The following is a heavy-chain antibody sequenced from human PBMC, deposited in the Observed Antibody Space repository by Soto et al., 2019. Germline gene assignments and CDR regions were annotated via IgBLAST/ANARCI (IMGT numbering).Heavy chain of an antibody. Sequence: ASVKVSCKASGYTFTGYYMHWVRQAPGQGLEWMGWINPNSGGTNYAQKFQGRVTMTRDTSISTAYMELSRLRSDDTAVYYCARDPVAVAGTYYYYYYGMDVWGQGTAVTVSS. D-gene: IGHD6-19*01. CDR3: ARDPVAVAGTYYYYYYGMDV. CDR1: GYTFTGYY. V-gene: IGHV1-2*02. CDR2: INPNSGGT. J-gene: IGHJ6*02.